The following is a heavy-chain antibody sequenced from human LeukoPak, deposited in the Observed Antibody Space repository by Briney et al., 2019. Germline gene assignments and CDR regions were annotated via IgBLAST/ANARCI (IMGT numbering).Heavy chain of an antibody. V-gene: IGHV1-8*01. J-gene: IGHJ4*02. CDR1: GYTFTSYD. CDR2: MNPNSGNT. D-gene: IGHD3-16*01. CDR3: ARGVWARNDAYYLDY. Sequence: ASVKVSCKAFGYTFTSYDIDWVRQATGQGLEWMGWMNPNSGNTGYAQKFQGRVTMTRNTSINTAYMELSSLRSEDTAMYYCARGVWARNDAYYLDYWGQGTLVTVSS.